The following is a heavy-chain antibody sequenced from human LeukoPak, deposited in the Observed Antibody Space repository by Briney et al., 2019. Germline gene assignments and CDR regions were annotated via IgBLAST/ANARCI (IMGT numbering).Heavy chain of an antibody. CDR1: GFTFSSYA. V-gene: IGHV3-21*01. CDR3: ARGPSYLEIAAAGPFDY. CDR2: ISSSSSYI. J-gene: IGHJ4*02. D-gene: IGHD6-13*01. Sequence: PGGSLRLSCAASGFTFSSYAMNWVRQAPGRGLEWVSSISSSSSYIYYADSVKGRFTISRDNAKNSLYLQMNSLRAEDTAVYYCARGPSYLEIAAAGPFDYWGQGTLVTVSS.